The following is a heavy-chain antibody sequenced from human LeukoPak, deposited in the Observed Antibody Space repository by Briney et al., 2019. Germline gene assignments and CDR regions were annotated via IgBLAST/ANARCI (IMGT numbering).Heavy chain of an antibody. CDR1: GGSFSGYY. Sequence: SETLSLTCAVHGGSFSGYYWSWIRQPPGKGLEWIGEINHGGSTNYNPSLNNRVRSRVTISVDTSKNQFSLNLNSVTAADTAVYYCARGSKMVRGARHYNYFDPWGQGTLVTVSS. CDR2: INHGGST. D-gene: IGHD3-10*01. J-gene: IGHJ5*02. CDR3: ARGSKMVRGARHYNYFDP. V-gene: IGHV4-34*01.